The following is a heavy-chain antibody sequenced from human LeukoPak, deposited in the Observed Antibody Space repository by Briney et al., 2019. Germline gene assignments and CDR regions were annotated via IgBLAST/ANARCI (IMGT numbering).Heavy chain of an antibody. CDR1: GFTFSSYA. V-gene: IGHV3-23*01. J-gene: IGHJ1*01. CDR3: AKDIAYCGGDCYSGQH. Sequence: GGSLRLSCAASGFTFSSYAMSWVRQAPGKGLEWVSAISGSGGSTYYADSVKGRFTTSRDNSKNTLYLQMNSLRAEDMAVYYCAKDIAYCGGDCYSGQHWGQGTLVTVSS. D-gene: IGHD2-21*02. CDR2: ISGSGGST.